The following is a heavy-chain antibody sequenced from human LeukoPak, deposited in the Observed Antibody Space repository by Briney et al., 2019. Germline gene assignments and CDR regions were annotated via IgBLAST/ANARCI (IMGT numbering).Heavy chain of an antibody. CDR2: INPSGGST. D-gene: IGHD3-10*01. CDR1: GYIFTNYF. Sequence: GASVKVSCKASGYIFTNYFLYWVRQAPGQGLEWMGLINPSGGSTRYAQKFQGRVTMTRDTSISTAYMELSRLRSDDTAVYYCARGVLLEYYYYYYMDVWGKGTTVTISS. V-gene: IGHV1-46*01. CDR3: ARGVLLEYYYYYYMDV. J-gene: IGHJ6*03.